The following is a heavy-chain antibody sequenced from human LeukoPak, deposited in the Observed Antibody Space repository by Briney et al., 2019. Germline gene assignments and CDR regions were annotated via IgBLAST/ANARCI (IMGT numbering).Heavy chain of an antibody. D-gene: IGHD3-10*01. V-gene: IGHV4-31*03. J-gene: IGHJ4*02. Sequence: PSETLSLTCTVSGGSISSGGYYWSWIRQHPGKGLEWIGYTYYSGSAYYNPSLKSRVTISVDTSENQFSPKLSSVTAADTAVYYCARVNYGSATKEDYWGQGTLVTVSS. CDR1: GGSISSGGYY. CDR2: TYYSGSA. CDR3: ARVNYGSATKEDY.